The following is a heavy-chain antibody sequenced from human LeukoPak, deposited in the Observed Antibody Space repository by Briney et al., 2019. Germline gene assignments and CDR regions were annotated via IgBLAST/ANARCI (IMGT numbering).Heavy chain of an antibody. CDR2: IYPGDSDT. V-gene: IGHV5-51*01. CDR1: GYSFTSYW. CDR3: ARGQTPYYYYYYMDV. J-gene: IGHJ6*03. Sequence: EESLKISCKGSGYSFTSYWIGWVRQMPGKGLEWMGIIYPGDSDTRYSPSFQGQVTISADKSISTAYLQWSSLKASDTAMYYCARGQTPYYYYYYMDVWGKGTTVTVSS.